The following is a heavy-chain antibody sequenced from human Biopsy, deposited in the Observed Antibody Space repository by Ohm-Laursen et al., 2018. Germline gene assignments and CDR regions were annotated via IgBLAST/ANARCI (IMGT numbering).Heavy chain of an antibody. V-gene: IGHV4-61*01. CDR1: GDSVSSGNFY. CDR2: IYDRGSTA. CDR3: ARGMRSSGWPYFDS. D-gene: IGHD6-19*01. J-gene: IGHJ4*02. Sequence: GTLSLTCTVSGDSVSSGNFYWTWIRQPPGQGLEYIGYIYDRGSTANYNPSLESRVTMSVDMPKNQFSLKLSSVTAADTAIYYCARGMRSSGWPYFDSWGQGTLVTVSS.